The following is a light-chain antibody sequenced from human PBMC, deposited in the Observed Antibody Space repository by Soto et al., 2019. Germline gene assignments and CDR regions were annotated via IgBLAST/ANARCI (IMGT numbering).Light chain of an antibody. V-gene: IGKV1-39*01. CDR1: QSISNY. CDR2: AAS. J-gene: IGKJ1*01. CDR3: QQTYSSPET. Sequence: DIQMTQSPSSLSASVGDRVTITCRASQSISNYLNWFQQKPGNPPKLLLYAASTLQGGVPTRFSGRRSGTDFTLTIRSLQPEDFATYYCQQTYSSPETFGQGTKVEI.